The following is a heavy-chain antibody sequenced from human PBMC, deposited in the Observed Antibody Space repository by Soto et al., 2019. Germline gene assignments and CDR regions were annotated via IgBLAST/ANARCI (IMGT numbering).Heavy chain of an antibody. CDR1: GGSFSGYY. V-gene: IGHV4-34*01. D-gene: IGHD3-3*01. J-gene: IGHJ2*01. Sequence: QVQLQQWGAGLLKPSETLSLTCAVYGGSFSGYYWSWIRQPPGKGLEWIGEINHSGSTNYNPSLKSRVTISVDTSKNQFSLKLSSVTAADTAVYSCARPPFHHDFWSGRDWYFDLWGRGTLVTVSS. CDR3: ARPPFHHDFWSGRDWYFDL. CDR2: INHSGST.